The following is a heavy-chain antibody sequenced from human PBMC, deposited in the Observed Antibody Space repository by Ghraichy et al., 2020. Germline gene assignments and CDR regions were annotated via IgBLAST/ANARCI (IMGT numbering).Heavy chain of an antibody. D-gene: IGHD5-24*01. CDR3: ARERGGDGYNFPPASFDY. CDR1: GGSISSSSYY. J-gene: IGHJ4*02. V-gene: IGHV4-39*07. Sequence: SETLSLTCTVSGGSISSSSYYWGWIRQPPGKGLEWIGSIYYSGSTYYNPSLKSRVTISVDTSKNQFSLKLSSVTAADTTVYYCARERGGDGYNFPPASFDYWGQGTLVTVSS. CDR2: IYYSGST.